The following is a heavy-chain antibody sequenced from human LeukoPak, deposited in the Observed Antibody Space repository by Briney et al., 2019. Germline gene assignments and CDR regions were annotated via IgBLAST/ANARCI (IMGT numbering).Heavy chain of an antibody. Sequence: RGSLRLSCAASGFTFSSYAIHWVRQAPGKGLEWVAVISYDGSNKYYADSVKGRFTISRDNSKNTLYLQMNSLRAEDTAVYYCARVSAFGVVIGEFDYWGQGTLVTVSP. V-gene: IGHV3-30*04. J-gene: IGHJ4*02. CDR3: ARVSAFGVVIGEFDY. CDR1: GFTFSSYA. D-gene: IGHD3-3*01. CDR2: ISYDGSNK.